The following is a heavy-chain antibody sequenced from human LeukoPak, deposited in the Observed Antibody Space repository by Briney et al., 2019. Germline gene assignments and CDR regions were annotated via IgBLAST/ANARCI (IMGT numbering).Heavy chain of an antibody. D-gene: IGHD4-23*01. Sequence: VRQXPGKGLEWVANIKGDGSEKNYVASVKGRFTISRDNAENSLHLQMYSLRAEDTAVYYCLRDYGGSWGQGTLVAVS. CDR3: LRDYGGS. CDR2: IKGDGSEK. V-gene: IGHV3-7*04. J-gene: IGHJ4*02.